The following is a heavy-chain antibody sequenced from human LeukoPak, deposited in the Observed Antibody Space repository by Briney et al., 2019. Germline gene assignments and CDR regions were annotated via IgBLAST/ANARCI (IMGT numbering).Heavy chain of an antibody. CDR1: GGSINNYF. V-gene: IGHV4-59*08. CDR3: ARHPAAGN. D-gene: IGHD6-19*01. Sequence: PSETLSLTCTISGGSINNYFWTWIRQPPGKGLEWIGYIYYSGSTNYNPSLKSRVTISVDTSKNQFSLKLSSVTAADTAVYYCARHPAAGNWGQGTLVTVSS. J-gene: IGHJ4*02. CDR2: IYYSGST.